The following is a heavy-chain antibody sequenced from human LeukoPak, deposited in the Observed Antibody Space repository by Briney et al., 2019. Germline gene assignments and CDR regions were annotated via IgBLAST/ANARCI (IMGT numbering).Heavy chain of an antibody. CDR2: ISSSSSI. CDR1: GFTLSSYS. Sequence: GGSLRLSCAVSGFTLSSYSMNWVRQAPGKGLEWVSYISSSSSIYYADSVKGRFTISRDNAKNSLYLQMNSLRAEDTAVYYCARDWSGGFDYWGQGTLVTVSS. J-gene: IGHJ4*02. CDR3: ARDWSGGFDY. V-gene: IGHV3-48*04. D-gene: IGHD3-3*01.